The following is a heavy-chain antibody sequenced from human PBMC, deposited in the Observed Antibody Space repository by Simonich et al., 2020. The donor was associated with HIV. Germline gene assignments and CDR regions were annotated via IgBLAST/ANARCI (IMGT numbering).Heavy chain of an antibody. J-gene: IGHJ4*02. V-gene: IGHV3-9*03. CDR1: GFTFDDYA. D-gene: IGHD6-6*01. Sequence: EVQLVESGGGLVQPGRSLRLSCAASGFTFDDYAMHCVRQAPRKGLGWVSGISWNSDSIGYADSVKGRFTISRDNAKNSLYLQMNSLRAEDMALYYCAKDRYSSSSGSFDYWGQGTLVTVSS. CDR3: AKDRYSSSSGSFDY. CDR2: ISWNSDSI.